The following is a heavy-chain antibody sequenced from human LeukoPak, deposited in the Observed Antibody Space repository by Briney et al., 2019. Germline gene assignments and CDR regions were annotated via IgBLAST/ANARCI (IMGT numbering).Heavy chain of an antibody. J-gene: IGHJ3*01. V-gene: IGHV3-48*02. Sequence: GGSLRLSCAASGFTFSSYTMNWVRQAPGKGLEWISYIMRTAADVTSYADSGEGRFTISRDDAKNSLYLQMNSLRDDDTAVYCCVRDWSYAFDLWGQGTMVTVSS. CDR2: IMRTAADVT. CDR1: GFTFSSYT. CDR3: VRDWSYAFDL.